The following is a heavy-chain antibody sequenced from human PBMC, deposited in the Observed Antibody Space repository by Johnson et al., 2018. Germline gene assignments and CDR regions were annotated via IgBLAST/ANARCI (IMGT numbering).Heavy chain of an antibody. CDR1: GGSISGYY. D-gene: IGHD3-10*01. CDR2: IFYSGST. Sequence: QVQLQESGPGLVKPSETLSLTCSVSGGSISGYYWSWVRQPPGKGLEWIGYIFYSGSTTYNPSLKSRVTISVDTSKKQLSLKLTSVTAADTAGYYCAREGTTASWYGDVWTNYYYHYMDGWGKGTTVTVSS. CDR3: AREGTTASWYGDVWTNYYYHYMDG. J-gene: IGHJ6*03. V-gene: IGHV4-59*01.